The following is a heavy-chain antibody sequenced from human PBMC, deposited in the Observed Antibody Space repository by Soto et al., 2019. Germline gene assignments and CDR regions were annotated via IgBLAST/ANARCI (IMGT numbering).Heavy chain of an antibody. Sequence: SETLSLTCTVSGGSISSSSYCWGWIRQPPGKGLEWIGSIYYSGSTYYNPSLKSRVTISVDTSKNQFSLKLSSVTAADTAVYYCARHEVGYGGVHFGYFDYWGQGTLVTVSS. V-gene: IGHV4-39*01. J-gene: IGHJ4*02. D-gene: IGHD5-12*01. CDR3: ARHEVGYGGVHFGYFDY. CDR1: GGSISSSSYC. CDR2: IYYSGST.